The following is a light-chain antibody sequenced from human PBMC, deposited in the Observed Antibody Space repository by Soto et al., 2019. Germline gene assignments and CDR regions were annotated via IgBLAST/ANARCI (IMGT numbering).Light chain of an antibody. J-gene: IGKJ1*01. V-gene: IGKV3D-20*02. CDR3: QQCYNWPQWT. CDR2: GAS. CDR1: QTVSSNY. Sequence: IVLTQSPGTLSLSPGERATLSCRASQTVSSNYLAWYQQKPGQAPRLLINGASNRATGIPDRFSGSGSGTDFTLTISSLEPEDFAVYYCQQCYNWPQWTFGQGTKVDIK.